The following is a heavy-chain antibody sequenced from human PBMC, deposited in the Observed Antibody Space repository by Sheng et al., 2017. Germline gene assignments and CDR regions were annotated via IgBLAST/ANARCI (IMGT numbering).Heavy chain of an antibody. J-gene: IGHJ4*02. CDR1: GFTFSSYA. V-gene: IGHV3-23*04. CDR2: ISGSGGST. CDR3: AKDRRYCSGGSCYSGWGADFDY. Sequence: EVQLVESGGGLVQPGWSLRLSCAASGFTFSSYAMSWVRQAPGKGLEWVSAISGSGGSTYYADSVKDRFTISRGNSKNTLYLQMNSLRAEDTAVYYCAKDRRYCSGGSCYSGWGADFDYWGQGTLVTVSS. D-gene: IGHD2-15*01.